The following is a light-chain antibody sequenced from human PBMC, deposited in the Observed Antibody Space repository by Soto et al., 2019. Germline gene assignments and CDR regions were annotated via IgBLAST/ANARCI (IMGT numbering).Light chain of an antibody. CDR3: SSYSSSSTYV. V-gene: IGLV2-14*01. J-gene: IGLJ1*01. Sequence: QSALTQPASVSGSPGQSIAVSCTGTSSDVGGYNYVSWYQQHPGKAPKLIIFEVSNRPSGISDRFSGSKSGSTASLTISGLQAEDEGDYYCSSYSSSSTYVFGTGTKLTVL. CDR2: EVS. CDR1: SSDVGGYNY.